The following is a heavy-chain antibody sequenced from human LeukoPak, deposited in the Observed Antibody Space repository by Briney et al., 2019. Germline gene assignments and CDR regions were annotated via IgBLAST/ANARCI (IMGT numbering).Heavy chain of an antibody. V-gene: IGHV3-48*03. CDR3: ARDSSGWSHDDFDI. Sequence: PGWSLRLSCAASGFTLSSYEMNWVRQAPGKGGEWVSYICSGGSTIYYTDSMEGRFTISRDNAKNSLYLQMNSLRAEDTAIYYCARDSSGWSHDDFDIWGQGTMVTVSS. CDR2: ICSGGSTI. D-gene: IGHD6-19*01. CDR1: GFTLSSYE. J-gene: IGHJ3*02.